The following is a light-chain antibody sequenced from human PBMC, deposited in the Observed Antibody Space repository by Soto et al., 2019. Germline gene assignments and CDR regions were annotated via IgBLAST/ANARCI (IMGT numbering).Light chain of an antibody. Sequence: QSALTQTPSASGSPGQSVTISCTGTGSDVGAYDYVSWYQQHPGKAPKLMIYEVTKRPSGVPDRFSGSKSGNTASLTVSGLQVEDEAEYYCSSYAGSNNLLFGGGTKVTVL. V-gene: IGLV2-8*01. CDR3: SSYAGSNNLL. CDR1: GSDVGAYDY. CDR2: EVT. J-gene: IGLJ2*01.